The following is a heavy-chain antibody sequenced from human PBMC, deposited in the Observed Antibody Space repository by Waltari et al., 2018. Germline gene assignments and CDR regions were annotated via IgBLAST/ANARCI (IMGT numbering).Heavy chain of an antibody. Sequence: EVQLVESGGGLVQPGGSLRLSCAASGFTFSRYWMSWVRQAPGKGLEGVAKLKQDGSEKYYVDSVKGRFTISRDNAKNSLYLQMNSLRAEDTAVYYCARGVGDYWGQGTLVTVSS. CDR1: GFTFSRYW. CDR2: LKQDGSEK. CDR3: ARGVGDY. D-gene: IGHD1-26*01. V-gene: IGHV3-7*01. J-gene: IGHJ4*02.